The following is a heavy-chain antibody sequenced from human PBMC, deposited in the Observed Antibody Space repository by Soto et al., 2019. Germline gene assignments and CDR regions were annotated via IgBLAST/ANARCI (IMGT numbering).Heavy chain of an antibody. CDR1: GFTFSSYS. D-gene: IGHD2-15*01. CDR3: ARGGGCSGGSCNFDY. Sequence: GGSLRLSCVASGFTFSSYSMNWVRQAPGKGLEWVSYISSSSSTIYYAGSVKGRFTISRDNAKNSLYLQMNSLRAEDTAVYYCARGGGCSGGSCNFDYWGQGT. V-gene: IGHV3-48*01. J-gene: IGHJ4*02. CDR2: ISSSSSTI.